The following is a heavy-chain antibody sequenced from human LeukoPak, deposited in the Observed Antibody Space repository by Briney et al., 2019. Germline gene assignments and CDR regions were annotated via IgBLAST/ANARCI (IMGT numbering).Heavy chain of an antibody. CDR1: GFTFSSYS. CDR2: ISSSSSYI. V-gene: IGHV3-21*01. Sequence: GGSLRLSCAASGFTFSSYSMNWVRQAPGKGLEWVSSISSSSSYIYYADSVKGRFTISRDNAKNSLYLQMNSLRAEDTAVYYCARSENDYDFWSGYYGDAPGGSFDYWGQGTLVTVSS. CDR3: ARSENDYDFWSGYYGDAPGGSFDY. D-gene: IGHD3-3*01. J-gene: IGHJ4*02.